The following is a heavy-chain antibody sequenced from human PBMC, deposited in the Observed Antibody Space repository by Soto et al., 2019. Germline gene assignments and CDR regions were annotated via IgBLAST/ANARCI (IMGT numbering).Heavy chain of an antibody. D-gene: IGHD2-15*01. J-gene: IGHJ3*02. Sequence: VQLVESGGGVVQPGRSLRLSCAASGFTFSSYGMHWVRQAPGKGLEWVAVIWYDGSNKYYADSVKGRFTISRDNSKNTLYLQMNSLRAEDTAVYYCARDNPVVVVAATRRENAFDIWGQGTMVTVSS. V-gene: IGHV3-33*01. CDR3: ARDNPVVVVAATRRENAFDI. CDR2: IWYDGSNK. CDR1: GFTFSSYG.